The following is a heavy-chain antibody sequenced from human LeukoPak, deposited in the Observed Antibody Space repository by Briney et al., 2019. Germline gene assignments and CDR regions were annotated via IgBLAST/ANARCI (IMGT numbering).Heavy chain of an antibody. CDR3: ARASSNIVAEPPAPLGFDP. Sequence: SQTLSLTCTVSGDSISRGDYYWGWIRQPPGKGLEWIGHIYYSGSAFSNASLKRRLSISVETSKNQFSLKLTSVTAADTAVYYCARASSNIVAEPPAPLGFDPWGQGTLVTVSS. J-gene: IGHJ5*02. V-gene: IGHV4-30-4*08. CDR1: GDSISRGDYY. CDR2: IYYSGSA. D-gene: IGHD2-2*01.